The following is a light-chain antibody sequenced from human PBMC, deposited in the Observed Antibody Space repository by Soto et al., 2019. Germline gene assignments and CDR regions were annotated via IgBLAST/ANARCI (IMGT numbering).Light chain of an antibody. CDR2: GAS. CDR1: QTVNTY. J-gene: IGKJ4*01. V-gene: IGKV3-11*01. Sequence: IVLTQPPATLSLSPGERATLSCRAKQTVNTYLSWYQHKPGQAPRLLIYGASNRATGIPARFSGSGSGTDFTLTISSLEPEDSAVYYCQQRYNWLTFGGGTKVEIK. CDR3: QQRYNWLT.